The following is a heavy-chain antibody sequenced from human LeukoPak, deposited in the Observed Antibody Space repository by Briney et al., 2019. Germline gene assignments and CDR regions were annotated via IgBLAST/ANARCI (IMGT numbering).Heavy chain of an antibody. V-gene: IGHV3-21*01. Sequence: GGSLRLSCAASGFTFSSYSMNWVRQAPGKGLEWVSSISSSSSYIYYADSVKGRFTISRDNAKNSLYLQMNSLRAEDTAVYYCARDNLDYSGSYEGAFDIWGQGTMVTVSS. CDR2: ISSSSSYI. D-gene: IGHD1-26*01. CDR1: GFTFSSYS. J-gene: IGHJ3*02. CDR3: ARDNLDYSGSYEGAFDI.